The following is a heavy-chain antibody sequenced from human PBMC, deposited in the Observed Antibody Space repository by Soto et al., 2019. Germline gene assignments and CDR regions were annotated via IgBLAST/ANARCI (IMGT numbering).Heavy chain of an antibody. V-gene: IGHV4-30-4*01. CDR2: IHYSGST. CDR3: ASAVDSYGSPFEY. D-gene: IGHD3-10*01. CDR1: GGSISSSNW. Sequence: SETLSLTCTVSGGSISSSNWWSWARQPPGKGLEWIGNIHYSGSTYYNPSLRGRVTISTDTSKNQLSLKLTSVTAADTAVYYCASAVDSYGSPFEYWGQGSLVTVSS. J-gene: IGHJ4*02.